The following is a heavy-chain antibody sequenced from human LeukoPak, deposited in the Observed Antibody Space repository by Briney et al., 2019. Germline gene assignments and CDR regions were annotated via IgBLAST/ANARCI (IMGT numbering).Heavy chain of an antibody. D-gene: IGHD6-13*01. V-gene: IGHV3-30*04. Sequence: PGGSLRLSCAASAFTFSDYTMHWVRQAPGKGLEWVAVISYDGSQKYYADSVKGRFTISRDNSKNTVYLQMNSLRDEDTAVFYCARANSSSWHYFDYWGQGTLVPVSS. CDR3: ARANSSSWHYFDY. CDR1: AFTFSDYT. J-gene: IGHJ4*02. CDR2: ISYDGSQK.